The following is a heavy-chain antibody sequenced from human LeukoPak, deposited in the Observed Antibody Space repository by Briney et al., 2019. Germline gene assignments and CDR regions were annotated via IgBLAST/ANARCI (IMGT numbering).Heavy chain of an antibody. V-gene: IGHV3-7*01. J-gene: IGHJ4*02. D-gene: IGHD1-26*01. CDR1: GFTFSSFW. Sequence: GGSLRLSCAASGFTFSSFWMRWVRQAPGKGLELVANIKQDGSEKYYVDSVQGRFTISRDNAKNSLYLQMNSLRVEDTAVYYCARRIVGPSSGGDYWGQGTLVTVSS. CDR3: ARRIVGPSSGGDY. CDR2: IKQDGSEK.